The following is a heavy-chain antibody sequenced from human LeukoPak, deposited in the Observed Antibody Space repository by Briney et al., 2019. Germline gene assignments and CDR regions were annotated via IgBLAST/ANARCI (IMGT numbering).Heavy chain of an antibody. V-gene: IGHV4-34*01. D-gene: IGHD3-10*01. J-gene: IGHJ6*03. CDR2: INHSGST. CDR3: ARLHYYYGSGSYYNVGPHYYYYYYMDV. Sequence: PSETLSLTCAVYGGSFSGYYWSWIRQPPGKGLEWIGEINHSGSTNYNPSLKSRVTISVDTSKNQFSLKLSSVTAADTAVYYCARLHYYYGSGSYYNVGPHYYYYYYMDVWGKGTTVTISS. CDR1: GGSFSGYY.